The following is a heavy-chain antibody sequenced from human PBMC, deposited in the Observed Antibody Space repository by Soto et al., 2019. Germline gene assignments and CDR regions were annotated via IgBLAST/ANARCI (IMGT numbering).Heavy chain of an antibody. J-gene: IGHJ4*02. D-gene: IGHD2-21*01. CDR3: ARRALMTLTPISIIDY. CDR2: IYYSGST. CDR1: GGSISSSSYY. Sequence: SETLSLTCTVSGGSISSSSYYWGWIRQPPGKGREWIGSIYYSGSTYYNPSLKSRVTISVDTSKNQFSLKLSSVTAADTAVYYCARRALMTLTPISIIDYWGQGTLVTVSS. V-gene: IGHV4-39*01.